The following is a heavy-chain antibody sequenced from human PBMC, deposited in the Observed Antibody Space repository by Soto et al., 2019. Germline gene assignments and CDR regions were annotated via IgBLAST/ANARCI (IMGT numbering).Heavy chain of an antibody. CDR1: GYTFTSYG. V-gene: IGHV1-18*01. D-gene: IGHD1-26*01. J-gene: IGHJ5*02. CDR2: ISAYNGNT. Sequence: ASVKVSCKASGYTFTSYGISWVRQAPGQGLEWMGWISAYNGNTNYAQKLQGRVTITRDTSTSTVYMELRTLRSYDTAVYYCARASGSSYWFDPWGQGTLVTVSS. CDR3: ARASGSSYWFDP.